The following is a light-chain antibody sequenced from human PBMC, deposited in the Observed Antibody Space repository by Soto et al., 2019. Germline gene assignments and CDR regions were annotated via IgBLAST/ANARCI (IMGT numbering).Light chain of an antibody. Sequence: EIVLRQSPGTLSLSPGETATLSCRASQSVSSSYLAWYQQKPGQAPRLLIYGASSRATGIPDRFSGSGSGTDFTLTISSLQPEDFATYYCQQSYSTPWTFGQGTKVDI. CDR1: QSVSSSY. V-gene: IGKV3-20*01. J-gene: IGKJ1*01. CDR3: QQSYSTPWT. CDR2: GAS.